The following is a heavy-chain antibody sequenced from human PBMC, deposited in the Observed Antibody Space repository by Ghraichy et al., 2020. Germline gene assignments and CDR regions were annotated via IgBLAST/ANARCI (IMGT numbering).Heavy chain of an antibody. V-gene: IGHV3-64D*06. CDR3: VKGASYVGSGSYFNEPLDY. Sequence: GGSLRLSCSASGFTFNSYAMHWVRQAPAKGLEYVSAIEFNGDRTYYADSVKGGFTISRDNSKNTLYLQMRSLSAEDTAVYYCVKGASYVGSGSYFNEPLDYWGRGTLVTISS. CDR2: IEFNGDRT. CDR1: GFTFNSYA. D-gene: IGHD3-10*01. J-gene: IGHJ4*02.